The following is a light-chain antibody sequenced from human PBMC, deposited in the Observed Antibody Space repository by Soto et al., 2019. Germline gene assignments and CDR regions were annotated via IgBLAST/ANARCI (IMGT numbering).Light chain of an antibody. Sequence: DVRISQSPPTLSASIGDTITITCRASQTISTRLAWYQQKPGKAPKVIMYDAFILQTGVPTRFSASGGGSEFTLTISSLQPDDFATYYCQQYTTYSSPTFGGGTKVDIK. CDR1: QTISTR. CDR2: DAF. V-gene: IGKV1-5*01. CDR3: QQYTTYSSPT. J-gene: IGKJ4*01.